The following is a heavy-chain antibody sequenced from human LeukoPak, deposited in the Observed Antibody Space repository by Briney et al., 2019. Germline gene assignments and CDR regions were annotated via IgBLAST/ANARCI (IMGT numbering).Heavy chain of an antibody. CDR2: IYTSGST. J-gene: IGHJ4*02. CDR3: ARGPHPRGAGSNLIDH. Sequence: SQTLSLTCTVSGGSISSGSYYWSWIRQPAGKGLEWIGRIYTSGSTNYNPSLKSRVTISVDTSKNQFSLKLSSVTAADTAVYYCARGPHPRGAGSNLIDHWGQGTLVTVSP. CDR1: GGSISSGSYY. V-gene: IGHV4-61*02. D-gene: IGHD5-24*01.